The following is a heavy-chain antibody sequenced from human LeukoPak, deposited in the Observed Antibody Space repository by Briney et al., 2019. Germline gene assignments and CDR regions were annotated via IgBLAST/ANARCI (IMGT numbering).Heavy chain of an antibody. V-gene: IGHV3-23*01. J-gene: IGHJ4*02. CDR3: AKQSYARSLGE. Sequence: GGSLRLSCASSGFPFSDFSMSWVRQAPGKGLEWISTTNSGGTSTYYAESVKGRFTISRDNSKNTLYLQMSSLRVEDTAVYYCAKQSYARSLGEGGPGTLVSVSS. D-gene: IGHD2-8*01. CDR2: TNSGGTST. CDR1: GFPFSDFS.